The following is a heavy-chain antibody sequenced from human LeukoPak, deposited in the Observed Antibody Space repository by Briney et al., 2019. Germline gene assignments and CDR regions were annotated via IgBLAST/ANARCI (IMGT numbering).Heavy chain of an antibody. D-gene: IGHD3-10*01. CDR1: GFTFSNYG. Sequence: GGSLRLSCAASGFTFSNYGMYWARQAPGEGLEWVSAVTGGGTGTYYADSVKGRFTISRDNSKNTLYLQMNSLRAEDTAVYFCAKRYYGSETYFALDIWGQGTVVTVSS. CDR3: AKRYYGSETYFALDI. CDR2: VTGGGTGT. J-gene: IGHJ3*02. V-gene: IGHV3-23*01.